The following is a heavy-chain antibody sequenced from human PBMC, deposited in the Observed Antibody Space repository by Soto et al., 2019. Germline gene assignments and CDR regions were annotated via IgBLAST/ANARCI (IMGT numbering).Heavy chain of an antibody. D-gene: IGHD1-26*01. V-gene: IGHV3-23*01. CDR3: ATAPTRLPGRAWELRPY. Sequence: EVQLLESGGGLVQPGGSLRLSCAASGFTFSSYAMSWVRQAPGKGLEWVSAISGSGGSTYYADSVKGRFTISRDNSKNTLYLQMNSLRAEDTAVYYCATAPTRLPGRAWELRPYWGQGTLVTVSS. CDR1: GFTFSSYA. CDR2: ISGSGGST. J-gene: IGHJ4*02.